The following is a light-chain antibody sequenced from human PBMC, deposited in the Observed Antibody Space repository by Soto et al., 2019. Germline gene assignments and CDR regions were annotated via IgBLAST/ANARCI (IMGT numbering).Light chain of an antibody. CDR3: QQYNNWPLT. V-gene: IGKV3D-15*01. CDR1: QSVRNN. J-gene: IGKJ1*01. CDR2: GAS. Sequence: EIVMTQSPATLSVSPGERATLSCRASQSVRNNLAWYQQKPGQAPRLLIYGASTRATGIPARFSGSGSGTEFTLTISSLQSEDFAVYSCQQYNNWPLTFGQGTKVEVK.